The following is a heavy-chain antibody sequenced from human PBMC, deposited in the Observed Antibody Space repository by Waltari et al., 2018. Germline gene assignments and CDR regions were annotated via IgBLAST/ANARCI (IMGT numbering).Heavy chain of an antibody. V-gene: IGHV1-2*06. CDR2: INPNSGGT. D-gene: IGHD3-3*01. J-gene: IGHJ3*02. CDR3: ARERDYDFWSVGAFDI. CDR1: GNTSTASY. Sequence: QVQLVQSGAELKKPGPSLRASCRPSGNTSTASYIHWFRRAPGQGLEWMGRINPNSGGTNYAQKFQGRVTMTRDTSISTAYMELSRLRSDDTAVYYCARERDYDFWSVGAFDIWGQGTMVTVSS.